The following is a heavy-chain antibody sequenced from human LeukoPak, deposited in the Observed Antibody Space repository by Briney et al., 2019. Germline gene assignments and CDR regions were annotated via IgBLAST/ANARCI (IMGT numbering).Heavy chain of an antibody. D-gene: IGHD3-22*01. V-gene: IGHV3-7*01. Sequence: GGSLRLSCAASGFTFTSHWMSWVRQAPGKGLEWVANIKQDGSEMYYVDSVKGRFTISRDNAKNSLYLQMNSLRAEDTAVFYCARSPYYDSSGYYDCWGQGTLVTVSS. CDR3: ARSPYYDSSGYYDC. CDR1: GFTFTSHW. CDR2: IKQDGSEM. J-gene: IGHJ4*02.